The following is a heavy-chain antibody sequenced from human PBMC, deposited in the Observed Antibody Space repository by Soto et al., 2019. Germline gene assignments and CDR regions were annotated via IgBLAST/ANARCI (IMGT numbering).Heavy chain of an antibody. J-gene: IGHJ6*03. CDR1: GFTFSSYW. D-gene: IGHD2-2*01. V-gene: IGHV3-74*01. CDR3: ARAKIVVVPAAISDYYYYYMDV. CDR2: INSDGSST. Sequence: GGSLRLSCAASGFTFSSYWMHWVRQAPGKGLVWVSRINSDGSSTSYADSVKGRFTISRDNAKNTLYLQMNSLRAEDTAVYYCARAKIVVVPAAISDYYYYYMDVWGKGTTVTVSS.